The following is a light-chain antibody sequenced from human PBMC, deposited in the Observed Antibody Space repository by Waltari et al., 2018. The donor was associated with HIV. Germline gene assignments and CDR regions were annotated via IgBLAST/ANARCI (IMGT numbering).Light chain of an antibody. CDR1: SLDIGLYDF. CDR3: TSHTLTRTLL. J-gene: IGLJ3*02. Sequence: QSALTQPASMSGSPGQSITIDCTGSSLDIGLYDFAAWYNYLPNTAPQLIISVVDRRPPGIPSRFSASTSADVASLTISGLHAENEADYCCTSHTLTRTLLFGGGTMLTVL. V-gene: IGLV2-14*01. CDR2: VVD.